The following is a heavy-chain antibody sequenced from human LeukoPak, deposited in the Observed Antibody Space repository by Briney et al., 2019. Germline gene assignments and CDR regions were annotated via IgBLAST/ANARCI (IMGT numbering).Heavy chain of an antibody. CDR1: GFTFSSYS. CDR3: TRVGGSGSYYIDYFDY. Sequence: GGSLRLSCAASGFTFSSYSMNWVRQAPGKGLEWVGFIRSKAYGGTTEYAASVKGRFTISRDDSKSIAYLQMNSLKTEDTAVYYCTRVGGSGSYYIDYFDYWGQGTVVTVSS. D-gene: IGHD3-10*01. J-gene: IGHJ4*02. CDR2: IRSKAYGGTT. V-gene: IGHV3-49*04.